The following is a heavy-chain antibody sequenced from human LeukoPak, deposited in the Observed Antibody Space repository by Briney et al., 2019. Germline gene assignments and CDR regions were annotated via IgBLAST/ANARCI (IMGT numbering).Heavy chain of an antibody. V-gene: IGHV1-8*01. J-gene: IGHJ6*03. CDR1: GYTFTSYD. D-gene: IGHD3-22*01. CDR3: ARGGTYYYDSSGYYHVPRRDYYMDV. CDR2: MNPNSGNT. Sequence: GASVKVSCKASGYTFTSYDINWVRQATGQGLEWMGWMNPNSGNTGYAQKFQGRVTMTRNTSISTAYMELSSLRSEDTAVYYCARGGTYYYDSSGYYHVPRRDYYMDVWGKGTTVTVSS.